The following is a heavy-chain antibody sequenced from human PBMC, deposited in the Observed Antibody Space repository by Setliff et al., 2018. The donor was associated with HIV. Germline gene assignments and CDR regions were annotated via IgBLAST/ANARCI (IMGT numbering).Heavy chain of an antibody. CDR1: GFTFSDCS. J-gene: IGHJ4*02. Sequence: GSLRLSCAASGFTFSDCSMNWVRQAPGKGLEWISYITSTGSTNYADSVKGRFTISRDNAKNTLYLQMNGLSAEDTAVYYCARDRFRGGVGTGLAEYWGQGTVVTVSS. D-gene: IGHD3-16*01. V-gene: IGHV3-48*04. CDR3: ARDRFRGGVGTGLAEY. CDR2: ITSTGST.